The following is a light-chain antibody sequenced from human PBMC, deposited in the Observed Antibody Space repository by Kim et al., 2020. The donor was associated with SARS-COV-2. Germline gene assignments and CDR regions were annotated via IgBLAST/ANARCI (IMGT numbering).Light chain of an antibody. CDR2: GAT. CDR1: QDVYNW. Sequence: DIQMTQSPSSVSASVGDRVTITCRASQDVYNWLAWYQQKPGQAPNLLIYGATSLQRGVPLRFSASGSGTDFTLTINGLQPEDFATYFCQQTSQSPSTFGEGTRLEI. J-gene: IGKJ5*01. V-gene: IGKV1-12*01. CDR3: QQTSQSPST.